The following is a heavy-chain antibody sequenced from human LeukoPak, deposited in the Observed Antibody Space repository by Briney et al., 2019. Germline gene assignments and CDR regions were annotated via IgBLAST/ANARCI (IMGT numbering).Heavy chain of an antibody. Sequence: ASVKVSCKTSGYTFTNYGFSWVRQAPGQGLEWMGWSSAYNANTNYAHKLQGRVTMTTDTSTSTAYMELSSLRSEDTAVYYCARDRFRDYYGSGSYYDYWGQGTLVTVSS. D-gene: IGHD3-10*01. V-gene: IGHV1-18*01. J-gene: IGHJ4*02. CDR1: GYTFTNYG. CDR3: ARDRFRDYYGSGSYYDY. CDR2: SSAYNANT.